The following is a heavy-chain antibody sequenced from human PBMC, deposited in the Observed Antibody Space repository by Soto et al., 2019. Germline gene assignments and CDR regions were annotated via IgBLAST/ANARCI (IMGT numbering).Heavy chain of an antibody. D-gene: IGHD1-1*01. CDR3: ARDTMREGAFDP. J-gene: IGHJ5*02. CDR2: IYYSGST. V-gene: IGHV4-31*03. CDR1: GGSISSGGYY. Sequence: SDTLSLTCTVSGGSISSGGYYWSWIRQHPGKGLEWIGYIYYSGSTYYNPSLKSRVTISVDTSKNQFSLKLSSVTAADTAVYYCARDTMREGAFDPWGQGTLVTGSS.